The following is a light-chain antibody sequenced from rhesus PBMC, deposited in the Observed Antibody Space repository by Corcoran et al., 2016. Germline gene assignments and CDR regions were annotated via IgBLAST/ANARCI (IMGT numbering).Light chain of an antibody. J-gene: IGKJ1*01. CDR1: QTISSY. Sequence: DIQMTQSPSSLSASVGDRVTITCRASQTISSYLAWYQQKPGKVPKLLIYAASSLESGVPSRLSGSGSGTEFTLTISSLQPEDFATYYCQQHNSYPWTFGQGTKVEIK. CDR3: QQHNSYPWT. V-gene: IGKV1-44*02. CDR2: AAS.